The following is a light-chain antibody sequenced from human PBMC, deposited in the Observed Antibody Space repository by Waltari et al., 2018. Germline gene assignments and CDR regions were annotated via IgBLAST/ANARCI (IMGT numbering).Light chain of an antibody. Sequence: DFQITQSPSSLSASVGDRVTITCRESQIISTYLTWYQQKPGKAPNHLIYAASSLQSGVPSRFSGSGSGTDFTLTISSLEPEDFVTYYCQQSYSPLTFGGGTKVEIK. CDR3: QQSYSPLT. CDR2: AAS. V-gene: IGKV1-39*01. CDR1: QIISTY. J-gene: IGKJ4*01.